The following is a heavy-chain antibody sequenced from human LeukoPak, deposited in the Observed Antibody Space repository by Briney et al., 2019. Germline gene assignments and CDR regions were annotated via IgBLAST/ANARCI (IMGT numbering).Heavy chain of an antibody. CDR2: IRHDGSNQ. CDR1: GFTFSSYG. D-gene: IGHD3-22*01. Sequence: GGSLRLSCAASGFTFSSYGMNWIRQAPGKGLEWVAFIRHDGSNQNYADSVKGRFTISRDNSKNTLYLQMNSLRAEDTAVYYCAKPVPYDSSGYISGPFDYWGQGTLVTVSS. V-gene: IGHV3-30*02. CDR3: AKPVPYDSSGYISGPFDY. J-gene: IGHJ4*02.